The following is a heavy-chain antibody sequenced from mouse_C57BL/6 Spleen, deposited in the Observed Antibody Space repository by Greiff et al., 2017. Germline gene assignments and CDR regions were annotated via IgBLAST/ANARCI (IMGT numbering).Heavy chain of an antibody. CDR2: IYPRDGST. J-gene: IGHJ2*01. CDR1: GYTFTSSD. D-gene: IGHD4-1*01. Sequence: QVQLQQSGPELVKPGASVKLSCKASGYTFTSSDINWVKPRPGKGLEWIGWIYPRDGSTKYNEQFKGKATLTVDTSSITAYMEFHSLTSEDSAVYFCSRWWELGTFDYWGQGTTLTVSS. CDR3: SRWWELGTFDY. V-gene: IGHV1-85*01.